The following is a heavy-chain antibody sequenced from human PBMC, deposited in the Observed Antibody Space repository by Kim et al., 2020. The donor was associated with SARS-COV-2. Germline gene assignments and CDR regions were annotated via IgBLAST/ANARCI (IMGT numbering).Heavy chain of an antibody. D-gene: IGHD2-2*01. CDR1: GYTFTSYY. CDR2: INPSGGST. CDR3: AGYCSSTSCLGVTARGFDP. Sequence: ASVKVSCKASGYTFTSYYMHWVRQAPGQGLEWMGIINPSGGSTSYAQKFQGRVTMTRDTSTSTVYMELSSLRSEDTAVYYCAGYCSSTSCLGVTARGFDPWGQGTLVTVSS. V-gene: IGHV1-46*01. J-gene: IGHJ5*02.